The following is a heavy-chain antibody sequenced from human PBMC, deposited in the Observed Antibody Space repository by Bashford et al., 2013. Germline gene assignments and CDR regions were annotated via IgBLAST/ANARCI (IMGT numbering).Heavy chain of an antibody. Sequence: GSLRLSCAASGFTFSSYGMHWSAGSRQGLEWVAVISYDGSNKYYADSVKGRFTISRDNSKNTLYLQMNSLRAEDTAVYYCAKGVDYGDYVAQGYWGQGTLVTVSS. V-gene: IGHV3-30*18. J-gene: IGHJ4*02. CDR3: AKGVDYGDYVAQGY. CDR1: GFTFSSYG. CDR2: ISYDGSNK. D-gene: IGHD4-17*01.